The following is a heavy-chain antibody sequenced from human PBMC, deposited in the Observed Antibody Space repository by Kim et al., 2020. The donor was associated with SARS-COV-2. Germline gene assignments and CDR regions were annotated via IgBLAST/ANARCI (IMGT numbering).Heavy chain of an antibody. CDR3: ARSTSWPASYYYYGMDV. V-gene: IGHV4-61*02. CDR2: IYTSGST. J-gene: IGHJ6*02. Sequence: SETLSLTCTVSGGSISSGSYYWSWIRQPAGKGLEWIGRIYTSGSTNHNPSLKSRVTISVDTTKNQFSLKLSSVTAADTAVYYCARSTSWPASYYYYGMDVWGQATTLNVSS. CDR1: GGSISSGSYY.